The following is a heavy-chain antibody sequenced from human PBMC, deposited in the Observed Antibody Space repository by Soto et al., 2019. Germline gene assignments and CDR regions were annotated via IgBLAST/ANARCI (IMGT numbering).Heavy chain of an antibody. D-gene: IGHD3-16*01. CDR1: GFTFRRYD. CDR2: ISYDGSNK. V-gene: IGHV3-30-3*01. Sequence: PAGAPRLSFEASGFTFRRYDMHSVRQAPGKGLEWVAVISYDGSNKYYADSVKGRFTISRDNSKNTLYLQMHSLTRDDTAVYFCARSLGAPDFYYGLDVWGHGITVTVSS. CDR3: ARSLGAPDFYYGLDV. J-gene: IGHJ6*02.